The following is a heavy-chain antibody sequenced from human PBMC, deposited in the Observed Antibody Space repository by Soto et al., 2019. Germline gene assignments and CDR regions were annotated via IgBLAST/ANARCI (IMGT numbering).Heavy chain of an antibody. Sequence: ASMKVSFKASGFTFTRYDIKWVRQATGQRLEWMGWMNPNTGNKGYAQKFQGRVTMNRNTSISTAYMELSSLRSEDTAVYYCAREITGKFPNWGQGTLVTVSS. V-gene: IGHV1-8*01. D-gene: IGHD1-20*01. CDR2: MNPNTGNK. CDR1: GFTFTRYD. CDR3: AREITGKFPN. J-gene: IGHJ4*02.